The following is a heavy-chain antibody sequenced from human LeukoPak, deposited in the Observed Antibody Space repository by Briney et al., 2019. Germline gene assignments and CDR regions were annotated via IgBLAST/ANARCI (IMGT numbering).Heavy chain of an antibody. D-gene: IGHD4-23*01. J-gene: IGHJ1*01. CDR1: GFTFNSYW. V-gene: IGHV3-7*03. CDR3: AKGGGNSGYFQH. CDR2: INQDGGEK. Sequence: GGSLRLSCAASGFTFNSYWMSWVRQAPGKGLEWVANINQDGGEKYYVDSVKGRFTISRDNAKNSLYLQMNSLRTEDTAFYYCAKGGGNSGYFQHWGQGTLVTVSS.